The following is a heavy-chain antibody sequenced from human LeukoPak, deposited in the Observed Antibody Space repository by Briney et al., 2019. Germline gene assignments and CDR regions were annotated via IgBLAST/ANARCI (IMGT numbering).Heavy chain of an antibody. J-gene: IGHJ6*02. Sequence: SETLSLTCAVSGGSINSGGYSWSWIRQPPGKGLEWIGYIYHSGSTYYNPSLKSRVTISVDRSKNQFSLKLSSVTAADTAVYYCARGASGDYSFYYYGMDVWGQGTTVTVSS. CDR1: GGSINSGGYS. D-gene: IGHD4-17*01. V-gene: IGHV4-30-2*01. CDR3: ARGASGDYSFYYYGMDV. CDR2: IYHSGST.